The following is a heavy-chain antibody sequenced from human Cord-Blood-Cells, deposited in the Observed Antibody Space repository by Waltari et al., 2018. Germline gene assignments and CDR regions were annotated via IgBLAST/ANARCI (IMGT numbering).Heavy chain of an antibody. CDR2: INPNSGGT. J-gene: IGHJ4*02. CDR3: ARSYLQFLEWLLFDY. D-gene: IGHD3-3*01. V-gene: IGHV1-2*02. CDR1: GYTFTGYA. Sequence: QVQLVQSGAEVKKPGASVTVSCKASGYTFTGYAMHWVCEAPGQGLEWMGWINPNSGGTNYAQKFQGRVTMTRDTSISTAYMELSRLRSDDTAVYYCARSYLQFLEWLLFDYWGQGTLVTVSS.